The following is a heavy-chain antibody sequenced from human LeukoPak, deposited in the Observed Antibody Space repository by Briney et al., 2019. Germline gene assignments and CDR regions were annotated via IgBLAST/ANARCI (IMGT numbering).Heavy chain of an antibody. V-gene: IGHV4-59*01. CDR2: IYYSGTT. CDR1: GGSISSYY. Sequence: PSETLSLTCTVSGGSISSYYWSWIRQPPGKGLEWIGYIYYSGTTNYNPSLKSRVTISVDTSKNQFSLKLSSVTAADTAVYYCARDPGRGTTNPFDYWGQGTLVTVSS. CDR3: ARDPGRGTTNPFDY. D-gene: IGHD1-14*01. J-gene: IGHJ4*02.